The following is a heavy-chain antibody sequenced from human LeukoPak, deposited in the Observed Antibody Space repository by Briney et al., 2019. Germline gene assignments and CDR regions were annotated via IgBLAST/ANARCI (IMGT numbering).Heavy chain of an antibody. CDR2: IIPIFGTA. Sequence: SVKVSCKASGGTFSSYAISWVRQAPGQGLEWMGGIIPIFGTANYAQKFQGRVTITTDESTSTAYMELSSLRSEDTAVYYCASPGVDCSSTSCHNDAFDIWGQGTMVTVSS. CDR1: GGTFSSYA. J-gene: IGHJ3*02. D-gene: IGHD2-2*02. V-gene: IGHV1-69*05. CDR3: ASPGVDCSSTSCHNDAFDI.